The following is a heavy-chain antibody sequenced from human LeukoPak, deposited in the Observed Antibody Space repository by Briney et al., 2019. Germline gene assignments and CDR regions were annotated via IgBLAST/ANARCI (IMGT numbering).Heavy chain of an antibody. J-gene: IGHJ4*02. V-gene: IGHV3-11*01. CDR1: GFTFSDYY. CDR2: ISSSGSTI. CDR3: ARVNYYDSSGYYHASPSDY. D-gene: IGHD3-22*01. Sequence: SGGSLRLSCAASGFTFSDYYMSWIRQAPGKGLEWVSYISSSGSTIYYADSVKGRFTISRDNAKNSLYLQMNSLRAEDTAVYYCARVNYYDSSGYYHASPSDYWGQGTLVTVSS.